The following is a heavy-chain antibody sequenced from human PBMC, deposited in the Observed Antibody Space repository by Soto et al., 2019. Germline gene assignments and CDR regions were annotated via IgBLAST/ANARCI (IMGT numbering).Heavy chain of an antibody. CDR1: GFTFNNYA. V-gene: IGHV3-23*04. CDR2: ISGGGDTT. D-gene: IGHD3-10*01. J-gene: IGHJ4*02. CDR3: AKRRGGSGSLTPRVDF. Sequence: EVQLVESGGGLVQPGGSLRLSCAASGFTFNNYAMTWVRQAPGKGLEWVSAISGGGDTTSYADSVKGRFTVSRDGSKNTLYLQMSSQRAEDTALYYCAKRRGGSGSLTPRVDFWGQGTLVTVSS.